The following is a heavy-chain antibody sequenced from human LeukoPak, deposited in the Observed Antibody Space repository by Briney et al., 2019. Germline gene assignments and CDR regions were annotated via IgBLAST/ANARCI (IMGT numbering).Heavy chain of an antibody. V-gene: IGHV4-39*07. Sequence: SETLSLTCTVSGGSISSSSYYWGWVRQPPGKGLEWIGSIYYSGSTYYNPSLKSRVTTSVDTSKNQFSLKLSSVTAADTAVYYCARAVPYSSSSGGFDYWGQGTLVTVSS. CDR3: ARAVPYSSSSGGFDY. CDR2: IYYSGST. CDR1: GGSISSSSYY. J-gene: IGHJ4*02. D-gene: IGHD6-6*01.